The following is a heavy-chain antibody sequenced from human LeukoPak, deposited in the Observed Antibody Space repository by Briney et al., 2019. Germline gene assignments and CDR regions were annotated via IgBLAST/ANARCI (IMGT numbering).Heavy chain of an antibody. CDR3: ARVLPRIAAAANNWFDP. V-gene: IGHV7-4-1*02. CDR1: GYTFTSYA. Sequence: ASVKVSCKASGYTFTSYAMNWVRQVPGQGLEWMGCINTNTGNPTYAQGFTGRFVFSLDTSVSTAYLQISSLKAEDTAVYYCARVLPRIAAAANNWFDPWGQGTLVTVSS. CDR2: INTNTGNP. D-gene: IGHD6-13*01. J-gene: IGHJ5*02.